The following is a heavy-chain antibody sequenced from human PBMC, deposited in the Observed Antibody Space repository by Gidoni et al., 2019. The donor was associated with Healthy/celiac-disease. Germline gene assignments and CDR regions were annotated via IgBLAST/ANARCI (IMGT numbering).Heavy chain of an antibody. D-gene: IGHD3-3*01. V-gene: IGHV3-30-3*01. CDR2: ISYDGSNK. CDR1: GFTFSSYA. Sequence: QVQLVESGVGVVPPGRSLRLPCAASGFTFSSYAMHWVRQAPGKGLEWVAVISYDGSNKYYADSVKGRFTISRDNSKNTLYLQMNSLRAEDTAVYYCARFDTIFGLDYWGQGTLVTVSS. CDR3: ARFDTIFGLDY. J-gene: IGHJ4*02.